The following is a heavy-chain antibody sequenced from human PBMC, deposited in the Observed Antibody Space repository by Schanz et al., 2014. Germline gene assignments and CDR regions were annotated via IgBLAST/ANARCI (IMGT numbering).Heavy chain of an antibody. D-gene: IGHD3-10*01. CDR3: ARVRTIYGSGAMGY. J-gene: IGHJ4*02. CDR1: GFIFSNYG. V-gene: IGHV3-30*02. Sequence: QVQLVESGGGVVQRGGSLRLSCAASGFIFSNYGMHWVRQAPGKGLEWVAFIWSDGSRTYHAESVKGRFTISRDNSRNTLYLEMNSLRPDDTAVYYCARVRTIYGSGAMGYWGQGTLVTVSS. CDR2: IWSDGSRT.